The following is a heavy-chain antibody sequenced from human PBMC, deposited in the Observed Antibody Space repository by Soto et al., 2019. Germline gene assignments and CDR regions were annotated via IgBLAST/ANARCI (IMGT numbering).Heavy chain of an antibody. J-gene: IGHJ4*02. D-gene: IGHD4-4*01. CDR1: GYTVTSYG. CDR2: ISAYNGNT. Sequence: QVQLVQSGAEVKKPGASVKVSCKASGYTVTSYGISWVRQAPGQGLEWMGWISAYNGNTNYAQKLQGRVTMNTDTSTSTAYMELRSLRSDDTDAYYCARQRYSNPRGIFDYWGQGTLVTVSS. V-gene: IGHV1-18*01. CDR3: ARQRYSNPRGIFDY.